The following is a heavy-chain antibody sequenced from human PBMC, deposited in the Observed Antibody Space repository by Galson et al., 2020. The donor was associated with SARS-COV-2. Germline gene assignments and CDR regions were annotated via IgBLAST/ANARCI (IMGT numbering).Heavy chain of an antibody. J-gene: IGHJ6*04. V-gene: IGHV4-34*01. D-gene: IGHD3-3*01. Sequence: SETLSLTCAVYGGSFSGYYWSWIRQPPGKGLEWIGEINHSGSTNYNPSLKSRVTISVDTSKNQFSLKLSSVTAADTAVYYCARFTIFGRLDVWGKGTTVTVSS. CDR3: ARFTIFGRLDV. CDR1: GGSFSGYY. CDR2: INHSGST.